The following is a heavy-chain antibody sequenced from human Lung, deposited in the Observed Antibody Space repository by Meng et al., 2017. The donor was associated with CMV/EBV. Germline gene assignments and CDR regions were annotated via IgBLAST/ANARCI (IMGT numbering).Heavy chain of an antibody. Sequence: GQRQDPGPGLVKSSGTLSLTCAVSGGSMSITNCGSWVRPPPGKGLEWIGEIYRSGSTNYNPSLKSRVSISVDKSKNQFSLKLSSVTAADTAVYYCARADKVRFDYWGQGTLVTVSS. V-gene: IGHV4-4*02. J-gene: IGHJ4*02. CDR2: IYRSGST. CDR3: ARADKVRFDY. CDR1: GGSMSITNC.